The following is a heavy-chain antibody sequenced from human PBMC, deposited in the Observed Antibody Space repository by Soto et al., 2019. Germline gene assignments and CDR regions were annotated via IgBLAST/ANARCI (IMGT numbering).Heavy chain of an antibody. V-gene: IGHV3-30-3*01. CDR2: ISHDGSNK. CDR1: GFTVSSNY. J-gene: IGHJ4*02. D-gene: IGHD3-16*02. Sequence: PGGSLRLSCAASGFTVSSNYMSWVRQAPGKGLEWVAAISHDGSNKYYGDSVKGRFTISRDNSKNTLSVQMSNLKSEDTAVYYCARDRLRLGELSLLGYFDYWGQGTLVTVSS. CDR3: ARDRLRLGELSLLGYFDY.